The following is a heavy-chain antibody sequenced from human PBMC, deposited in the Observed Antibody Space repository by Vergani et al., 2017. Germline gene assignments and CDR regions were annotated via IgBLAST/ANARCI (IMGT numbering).Heavy chain of an antibody. V-gene: IGHV1-46*01. CDR1: GGTFSSYT. CDR3: ARDAETSGWGFY. Sequence: QVQLVQSGAEVKKPGSSVKVSCKASGGTFSSYTISWVRQAPGQGLEWMGIINPSGGSTSYAQKFQGRVTMTRDTSTSTVYMELSSLRSEDTAVYYCARDAETSGWGFYWGQGTLVTVSS. CDR2: INPSGGST. J-gene: IGHJ4*02. D-gene: IGHD6-19*01.